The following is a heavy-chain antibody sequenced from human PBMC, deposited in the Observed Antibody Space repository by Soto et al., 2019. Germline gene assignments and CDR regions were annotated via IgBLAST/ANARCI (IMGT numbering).Heavy chain of an antibody. CDR1: GFTFSSYG. D-gene: IGHD2-8*01. V-gene: IGHV3-33*01. CDR3: ARVRGYMLPYYYYGMDV. CDR2: IWYDGSNK. J-gene: IGHJ6*02. Sequence: GGSLRLSCAASGFTFSSYGMHWVRQAPGKGLEWVAVIWYDGSNKYYADSVKGRFTISRDNSKNTLYLQMNSLRAEDTAVYYCARVRGYMLPYYYYGMDVWGQGTTVTVSS.